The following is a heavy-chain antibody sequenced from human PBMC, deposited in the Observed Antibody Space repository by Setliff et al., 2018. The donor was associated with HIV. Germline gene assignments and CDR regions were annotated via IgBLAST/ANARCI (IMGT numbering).Heavy chain of an antibody. D-gene: IGHD1-26*01. V-gene: IGHV4-4*07. J-gene: IGHJ4*02. CDR1: GGSISSYS. CDR2: IYTDGRT. CDR3: ARDRRSIGEPHY. Sequence: SETLSLTCTVSGGSISSYSWSWIRQPAGKGLEWIGRIYTDGRTNNNPSLKSRVTISVDTSRNQFSLKLSSVTAADTAVYYCARDRRSIGEPHYWGQGTLVTVSS.